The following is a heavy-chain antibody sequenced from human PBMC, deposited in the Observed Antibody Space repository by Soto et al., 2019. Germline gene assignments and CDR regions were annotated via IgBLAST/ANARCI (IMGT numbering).Heavy chain of an antibody. Sequence: GGSLRLSCAASGFTFSSYGMHWVRQAPGKGLEWVAVISYDGSNKYYADSVKGRFTISRDNSKNTLYLQMNSLRAEDTAVYYCAKDRSSLTYYYYYMDVWGKGTTVTVSS. CDR1: GFTFSSYG. J-gene: IGHJ6*03. CDR3: AKDRSSLTYYYYYMDV. V-gene: IGHV3-30*18. CDR2: ISYDGSNK. D-gene: IGHD2-15*01.